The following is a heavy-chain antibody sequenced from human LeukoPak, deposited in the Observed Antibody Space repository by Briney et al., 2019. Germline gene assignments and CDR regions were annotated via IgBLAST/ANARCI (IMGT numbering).Heavy chain of an antibody. CDR1: GYSISSGYY. CDR3: ATAALGYCSGGSCYGIYFQH. CDR2: IYYSGST. V-gene: IGHV4-38-2*02. J-gene: IGHJ1*01. Sequence: SETLSLTCTVSGYSISSGYYWSWIRQPPGKGLEWIGYIYYSGSTDYNPSLKSRVTISVDTSKNQFSLKLSSVTAADTAVYYCATAALGYCSGGSCYGIYFQHWGQGTLVTVSS. D-gene: IGHD2-15*01.